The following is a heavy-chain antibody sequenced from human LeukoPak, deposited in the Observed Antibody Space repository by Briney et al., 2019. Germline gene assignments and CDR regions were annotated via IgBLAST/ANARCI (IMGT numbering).Heavy chain of an antibody. V-gene: IGHV4-39*07. CDR3: ARGIAVAGGDY. CDR2: IHYSGST. D-gene: IGHD6-19*01. J-gene: IGHJ4*02. CDR1: GGSISSSSYY. Sequence: PSETLSLTCTVSGGSISSSSYYRGWIRQPPGKGLEWIGNIHYSGSTYYNPSLKSRVTISVDTSKNQFSLKLSSVTAADTAVYYCARGIAVAGGDYWGQGTLVTVSS.